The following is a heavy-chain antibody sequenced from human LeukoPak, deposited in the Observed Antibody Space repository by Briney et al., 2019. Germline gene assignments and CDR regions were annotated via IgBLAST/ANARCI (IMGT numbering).Heavy chain of an antibody. V-gene: IGHV3-30*18. D-gene: IGHD4-11*01. J-gene: IGHJ6*02. Sequence: GGSLRLSCAASGLTLRSYGMHWVRQAPGKGLEWVAVISHDGSNKDYSDSVKGRFTISRDNSRNTLYLQMNSLRAEDTAVYYCANDYSNYNSYAMDVWGQGTTVTVSS. CDR1: GLTLRSYG. CDR2: ISHDGSNK. CDR3: ANDYSNYNSYAMDV.